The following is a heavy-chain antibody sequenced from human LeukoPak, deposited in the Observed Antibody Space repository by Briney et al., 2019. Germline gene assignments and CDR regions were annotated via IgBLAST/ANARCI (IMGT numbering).Heavy chain of an antibody. CDR2: IKQDGSEK. D-gene: IGHD3-10*01. J-gene: IGHJ4*02. CDR3: ASRITMVRGVELPSDVH. V-gene: IGHV3-7*01. CDR1: GFTFSSYW. Sequence: PGGSLRLSCAASGFTFSSYWMSWVRQAPGEGLEWVAKIKQDGSEKYYVDSVKGRFTISRDNAKNSLYLQMNSLRAEDTAVYYCASRITMVRGVELPSDVHWGQGTLVTVSS.